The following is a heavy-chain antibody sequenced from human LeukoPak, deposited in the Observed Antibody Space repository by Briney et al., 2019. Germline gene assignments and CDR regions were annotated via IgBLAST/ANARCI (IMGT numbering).Heavy chain of an antibody. D-gene: IGHD5-12*01. CDR1: GYTFAGYY. CDR2: INPNNGGT. CDR3: ARGIGYEPFDY. Sequence: RASVKVSCKASGYTFAGYYMHWVRQAPGQGLEWMGWINPNNGGTNYAQKFQGRVTMTRDTSISTAYMELSRLRSDDTAVYYCARGIGYEPFDYWGQGTLVTVSS. J-gene: IGHJ4*02. V-gene: IGHV1-2*02.